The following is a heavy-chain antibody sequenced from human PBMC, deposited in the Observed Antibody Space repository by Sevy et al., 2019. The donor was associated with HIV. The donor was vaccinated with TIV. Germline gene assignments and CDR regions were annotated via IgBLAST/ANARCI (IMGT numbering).Heavy chain of an antibody. CDR1: GGSTDSYY. Sequence: SETLSLTCSVSGGSTDSYYWSWIRQPAGKGLEWIGRIYASGSTAYNPSLQSRVSISIDKSKNRFSLSLTSLTAADTGVDYCARELPFATSAAWGQGTRVTVSS. CDR3: ARELPFATSAA. V-gene: IGHV4-4*07. J-gene: IGHJ5*02. CDR2: IYASGST. D-gene: IGHD2-15*01.